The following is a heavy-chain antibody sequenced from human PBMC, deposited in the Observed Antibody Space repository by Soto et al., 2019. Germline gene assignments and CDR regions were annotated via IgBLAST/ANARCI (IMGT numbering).Heavy chain of an antibody. CDR3: ATAEALWFGGDAFDI. J-gene: IGHJ3*02. D-gene: IGHD3-16*01. Sequence: ASVKVSCKVSGYTLAELSRQWVRQAPGKGLEWMGGFDPEDGETIYAQKFQGRVTMTEDTSTDTAYMELSSLRSEDTAVYYCATAEALWFGGDAFDIWGQGTTVTVS. V-gene: IGHV1-24*01. CDR2: FDPEDGET. CDR1: GYTLAELS.